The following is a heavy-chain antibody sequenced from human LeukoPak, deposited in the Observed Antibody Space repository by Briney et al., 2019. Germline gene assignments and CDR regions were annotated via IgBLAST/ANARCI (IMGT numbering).Heavy chain of an antibody. D-gene: IGHD6-6*01. J-gene: IGHJ4*02. CDR3: ARSVWYSSSSPIFAYYFDS. V-gene: IGHV4-4*02. CDR1: GGSISSSNW. Sequence: SETLSLTCAVSGGSISSSNWWSWVRQPPGKGLEWIGEIYHSGSTNYNPSLKSRVTISVDKSKNQFSLNLSSVTAADTAVYYCARSVWYSSSSPIFAYYFDSWGQGTLVTVSS. CDR2: IYHSGST.